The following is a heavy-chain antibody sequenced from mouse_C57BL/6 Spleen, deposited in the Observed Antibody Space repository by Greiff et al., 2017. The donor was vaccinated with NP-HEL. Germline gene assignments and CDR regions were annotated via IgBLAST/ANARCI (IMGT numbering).Heavy chain of an antibody. CDR3: ARGIYYGYGLDY. CDR1: GFNIKNTY. CDR2: IDPANGNT. V-gene: IGHV14-3*01. D-gene: IGHD2-2*01. J-gene: IGHJ2*01. Sequence: EVKLQESVAELVRPGASVKLSCTASGFNIKNTYMHWVKQRPEQGLEWIGRIDPANGNTKYAPKFQGKATITADTSSNTAYLQLSSLTSEDTAIDYCARGIYYGYGLDYWGQGTTLTVSS.